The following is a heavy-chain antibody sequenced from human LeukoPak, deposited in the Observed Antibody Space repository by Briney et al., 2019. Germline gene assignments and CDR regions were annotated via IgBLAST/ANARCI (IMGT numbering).Heavy chain of an antibody. Sequence: PSETLSLTCTVSGGSISSSSFYWGWIRQPPGKGLEWIGIISYSGSTYYNPPLKSRVTISVDTSKNQFSLKVNSVTAADTAVYYCARGDYYGSAPYGMDVWGQGTTVTVSS. J-gene: IGHJ6*02. CDR1: GGSISSSSFY. V-gene: IGHV4-39*01. D-gene: IGHD3-10*01. CDR2: ISYSGST. CDR3: ARGDYYGSAPYGMDV.